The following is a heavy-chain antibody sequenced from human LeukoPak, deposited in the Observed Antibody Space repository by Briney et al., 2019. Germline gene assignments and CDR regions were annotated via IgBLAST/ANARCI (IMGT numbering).Heavy chain of an antibody. CDR3: AREIQLWFNYYGMDV. CDR1: GFTFSSYW. V-gene: IGHV3-7*01. D-gene: IGHD5-18*01. J-gene: IGHJ6*02. CDR2: IKQDGSEK. Sequence: PGGSLRLSCAASGFTFSSYWMSWVRQAPGKGLEWVANIKQDGSEKYYVDSVKGRLTISRDNAKNSLYLQMNSLRAEDTAVYYCAREIQLWFNYYGMDVWGQGTTVTVSS.